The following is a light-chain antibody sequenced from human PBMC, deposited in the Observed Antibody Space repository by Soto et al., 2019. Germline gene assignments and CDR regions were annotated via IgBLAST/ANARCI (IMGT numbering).Light chain of an antibody. V-gene: IGLV3-1*01. CDR1: KLGDKY. J-gene: IGLJ2*01. CDR2: QDS. CDR3: QAWDSSPAV. Sequence: SYELTQPPSVSVSPGQTASITCSGDKLGDKYACWYQQKPGQSPVLVIYQDSNRPSGIPERFSGSNSGNTATLTISGTQAMDEADYYCQAWDSSPAVFGGGTKLTVL.